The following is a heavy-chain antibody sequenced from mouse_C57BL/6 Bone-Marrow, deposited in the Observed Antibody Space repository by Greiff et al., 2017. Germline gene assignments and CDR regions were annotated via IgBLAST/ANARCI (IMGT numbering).Heavy chain of an antibody. CDR2: IDPEIGDT. D-gene: IGHD2-3*01. CDR1: GFNIKDDY. V-gene: IGHV14-4*01. CDR3: SSFDGNYFDF. Sequence: EVKLMESGAELVRPGASVQLSCTASGFNIKDDYIHWVKQRPEQGLEWIGWIDPEIGDTEYASKFQGKATITSYTSSNTAYLQLSSLTSEDTAVYYCSSFDGNYFDFWGQGTPLTVAS. J-gene: IGHJ2*01.